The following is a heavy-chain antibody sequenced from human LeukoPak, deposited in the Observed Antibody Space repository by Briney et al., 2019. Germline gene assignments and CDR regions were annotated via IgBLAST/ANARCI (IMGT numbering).Heavy chain of an antibody. Sequence: GGSLRLSCAASGFTFDDYAMHWVRQAPGKGLEWVSLISWDGGSTYYADSVKGRFTISRDNSKDSLYLQMNSLRAEDTALYYCAKDRRPYHDFWSGYYQIDYWGQGTVVTVSS. CDR3: AKDRRPYHDFWSGYYQIDY. CDR1: GFTFDDYA. V-gene: IGHV3-43D*03. D-gene: IGHD3-3*01. J-gene: IGHJ4*02. CDR2: ISWDGGST.